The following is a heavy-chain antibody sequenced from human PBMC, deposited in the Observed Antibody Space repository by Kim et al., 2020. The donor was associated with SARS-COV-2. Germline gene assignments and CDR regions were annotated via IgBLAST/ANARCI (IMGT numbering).Heavy chain of an antibody. CDR3: AKASDDILTGYRFDY. CDR1: GFTFDDYA. V-gene: IGHV3-9*01. J-gene: IGHJ4*01. Sequence: GGSLRLSCAASGFTFDDYAMHWVRQAPGKGLEWVSGISWNSGSIGYADSVKGRFTISRDNAKNSLYLQMNSLRAEDTALYYCAKASDDILTGYRFDYWGQNPGHRLL. CDR2: ISWNSGSI. D-gene: IGHD3-9*01.